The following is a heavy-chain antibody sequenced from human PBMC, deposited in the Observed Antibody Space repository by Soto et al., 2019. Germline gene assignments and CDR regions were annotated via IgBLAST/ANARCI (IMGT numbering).Heavy chain of an antibody. D-gene: IGHD6-13*01. J-gene: IGHJ4*02. CDR3: ARGARGSSSWDIGDYFDY. CDR1: GGSFSGYY. V-gene: IGHV4-34*01. CDR2: INHSGST. Sequence: SETLSLTCAVYGGSFSGYYWSWIRQPPGKGLEWIGEINHSGSTNYNPSLKSRVTISVDTSKNQFSLKLSSVTAADTAVYYCARGARGSSSWDIGDYFDYWGQGTLVTVSS.